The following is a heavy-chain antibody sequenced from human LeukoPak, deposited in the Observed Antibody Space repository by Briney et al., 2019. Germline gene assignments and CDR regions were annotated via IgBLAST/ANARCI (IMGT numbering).Heavy chain of an antibody. CDR3: AGLMITFGGVIAGWSGYWFDP. V-gene: IGHV4-39*01. CDR1: GGSISSSSNY. D-gene: IGHD3-16*02. J-gene: IGHJ5*02. Sequence: PSETLSLTCTVSGGSISSSSNYWGWIRQPPGKGLEWIGSIYDSGNTYYNPSLKSRVTISLDTSKNQFSLKLSSVTAADTAVYYCAGLMITFGGVIAGWSGYWFDPWGQGTLVTVSS. CDR2: IYDSGNT.